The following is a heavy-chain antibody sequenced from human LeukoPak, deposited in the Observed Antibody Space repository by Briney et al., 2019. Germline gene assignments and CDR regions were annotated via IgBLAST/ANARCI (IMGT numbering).Heavy chain of an antibody. Sequence: GGSLRLSCAASGFTFSSDHIHWVRQAPGKGLEWVAVISYDGSDKYYADSVKGRFTISRDNSKNTLYLQMNSLRAEDTAVYYCARQRHAFDIWGQGTMVTVSS. CDR2: ISYDGSDK. CDR3: ARQRHAFDI. CDR1: GFTFSSDH. J-gene: IGHJ3*02. D-gene: IGHD1-1*01. V-gene: IGHV3-30-3*01.